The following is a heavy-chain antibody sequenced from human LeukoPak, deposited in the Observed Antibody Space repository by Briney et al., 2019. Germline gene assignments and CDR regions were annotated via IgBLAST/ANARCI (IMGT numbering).Heavy chain of an antibody. V-gene: IGHV3-30-3*01. CDR3: ATQVEMATLEA. D-gene: IGHD5-24*01. J-gene: IGHJ5*02. Sequence: PGGSLRLSCAASGFTFSSYAMHWVRQAPGKGLEWVAVISYDGSNKYYADSVKGRFTISRGNSKNTLYLQMNSLRAEDTAVYYCATQVEMATLEAWGQGTLVTVSS. CDR2: ISYDGSNK. CDR1: GFTFSSYA.